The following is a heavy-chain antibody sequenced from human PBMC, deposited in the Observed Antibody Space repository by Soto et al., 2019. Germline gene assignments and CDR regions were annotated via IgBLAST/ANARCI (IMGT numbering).Heavy chain of an antibody. D-gene: IGHD3-22*01. V-gene: IGHV3-33*01. J-gene: IGHJ4*02. CDR2: IWYDGSNK. CDR1: GFTFSSYG. CDR3: ARGPDLNSSGYYWSFNQDFDY. Sequence: QVQLVESGGGVVQPGRSLRLSCAASGFTFSSYGMHWVRQAPGKGLEWVAVIWYDGSNKYYADSVKGRFTISRDNSKNTLYLQMNSLRAEDTAVYYCARGPDLNSSGYYWSFNQDFDYWGQGTLVTVSS.